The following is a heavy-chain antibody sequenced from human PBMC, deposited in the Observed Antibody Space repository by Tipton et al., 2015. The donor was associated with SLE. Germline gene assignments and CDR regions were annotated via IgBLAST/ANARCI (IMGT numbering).Heavy chain of an antibody. CDR1: GYSISSGYY. J-gene: IGHJ6*03. D-gene: IGHD6-13*01. V-gene: IGHV4-61*01. CDR3: ARRGQQLTTSYYYYYYTDV. CDR2: IYYSGST. Sequence: LRLSCAVSGYSISSGYYWSWIRQPPGKGLEWIGYIYYSGSTNYNPSLKSRVTISVDTSKNQFSLKLSSVTAADTAVYYCARRGQQLTTSYYYYYYTDVWGKGTTVTVSS.